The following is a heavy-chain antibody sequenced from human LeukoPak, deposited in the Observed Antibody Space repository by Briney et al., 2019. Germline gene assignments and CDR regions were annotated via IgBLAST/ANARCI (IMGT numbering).Heavy chain of an antibody. CDR1: RFTFTSYY. V-gene: IGHV1-46*01. CDR3: ARLGTYTGRRIDY. Sequence: ASVKVSCKASRFTFTSYYIHCVRQTPEQGLEWLGIIKPNGGRTTDTQKFHGRVTMTRDMSTSTVYIELSSLRSEETALYYCARLGTYTGRRIDYWGEETLVTVYS. CDR2: IKPNGGRT. J-gene: IGHJ4*02. D-gene: IGHD1-26*01.